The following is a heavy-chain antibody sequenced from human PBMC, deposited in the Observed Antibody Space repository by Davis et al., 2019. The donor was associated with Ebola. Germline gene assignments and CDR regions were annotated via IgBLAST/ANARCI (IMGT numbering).Heavy chain of an antibody. CDR3: ARSDMLWFGEVESGGCMDV. V-gene: IGHV1-69*05. CDR2: IIPIFGTA. Sequence: SVKVSCKASGGTFSSYAISWVRQAPGQGLEWMGGIIPIFGTANYAQKLQGRVTMTTDTSTSTAYMELRSLRSDDTAVYYCARSDMLWFGEVESGGCMDVWGQGTTVTVSS. CDR1: GGTFSSYA. D-gene: IGHD3-10*01. J-gene: IGHJ6*02.